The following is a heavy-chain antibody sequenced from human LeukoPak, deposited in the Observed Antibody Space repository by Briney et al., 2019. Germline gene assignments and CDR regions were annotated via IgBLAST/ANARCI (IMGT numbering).Heavy chain of an antibody. Sequence: SETLSLTCAVSGYSISSGYYWGWIRQPPGKGLEWIGSIYHTGNTYYNPSLKSRVTISVDTSKNQFSLRLSSVTAADTAAYYCARRFCGSGSCYLDYWGQGTLVTVSS. CDR3: ARRFCGSGSCYLDY. D-gene: IGHD2-15*01. CDR2: IYHTGNT. CDR1: GYSISSGYY. V-gene: IGHV4-38-2*01. J-gene: IGHJ4*02.